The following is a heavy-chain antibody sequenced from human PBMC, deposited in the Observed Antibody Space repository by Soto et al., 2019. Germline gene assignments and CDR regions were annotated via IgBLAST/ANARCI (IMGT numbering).Heavy chain of an antibody. CDR1: GFTVSNNY. CDR2: IYSDGST. Sequence: HPGGSLRLSCAPSGFTVSNNYMTWVRQAPGKGLEWVSIIYSDGSTYYADYVKGRFTISRDNSKNTLYLQMDSLRAEDTVVYYCARDLRLAVAGTLGWFDPRGQGTLVTVSS. D-gene: IGHD6-19*01. J-gene: IGHJ5*02. V-gene: IGHV3-66*01. CDR3: ARDLRLAVAGTLGWFDP.